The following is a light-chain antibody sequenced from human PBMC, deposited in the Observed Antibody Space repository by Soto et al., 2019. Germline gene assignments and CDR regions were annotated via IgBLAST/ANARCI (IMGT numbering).Light chain of an antibody. CDR2: EDN. J-gene: IGLJ3*02. V-gene: IGLV6-57*01. Sequence: NFMLTQPHSVSESPGKTVTISCTRSSGSIASNYVQWYQQRPGSSPTTVIYEDNQRPSGVPDRFSGSIDSSSNSASLTISGLKTEDEADYYCQSYDSSINWVFVGRTKVTVL. CDR1: SGSIASNY. CDR3: QSYDSSINWV.